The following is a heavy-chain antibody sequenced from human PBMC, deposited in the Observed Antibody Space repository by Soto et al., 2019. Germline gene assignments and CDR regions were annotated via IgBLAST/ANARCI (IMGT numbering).Heavy chain of an antibody. CDR2: TYYSGST. CDR1: GGSISSSSYY. Sequence: PSETLSLTCTVSGGSISSSSYYWGWIRQPPGKGLEWIGSTYYSGSTYYNPSLKSRVTISVDTSKYQFSLKLSSVTAADTAVYYCARRSASGWLQYYYYGMDFWGQGTTGTSP. CDR3: ARRSASGWLQYYYYGMDF. J-gene: IGHJ6*02. D-gene: IGHD5-12*01. V-gene: IGHV4-39*01.